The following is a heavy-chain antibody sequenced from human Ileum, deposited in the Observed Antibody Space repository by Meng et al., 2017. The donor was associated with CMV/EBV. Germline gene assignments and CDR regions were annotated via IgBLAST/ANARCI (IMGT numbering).Heavy chain of an antibody. J-gene: IGHJ4*02. CDR2: TSYDGNSQ. V-gene: IGHV3-30*04. Sequence: GESLKISCAASGFTFSSHAMHWVRQAPGKGLEWVAVTSYDGNSQYYTDSVKGRFTISRDNSDNMLYLQMNSLRVDDTAVYYCARDGGGFSSSPFDYWGQGTLVTVSS. D-gene: IGHD6-13*01. CDR1: GFTFSSHA. CDR3: ARDGGGFSSSPFDY.